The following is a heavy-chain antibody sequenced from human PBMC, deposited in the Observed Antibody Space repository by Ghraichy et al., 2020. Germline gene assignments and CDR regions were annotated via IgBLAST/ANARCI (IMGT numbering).Heavy chain of an antibody. CDR1: GFTFSRYA. CDR3: AKSSNYDFWSGYYTYVMDV. D-gene: IGHD3-3*01. CDR2: ISGSGDST. Sequence: ETLSLTCAASGFTFSRYAMSWVRQAPGKGLEWVSGISGSGDSTPYADSVQGRFTISRDNSKNTLYLQMNSLRAEDTAVYYCAKSSNYDFWSGYYTYVMDVWGQGTTVTVSS. V-gene: IGHV3-23*01. J-gene: IGHJ6*02.